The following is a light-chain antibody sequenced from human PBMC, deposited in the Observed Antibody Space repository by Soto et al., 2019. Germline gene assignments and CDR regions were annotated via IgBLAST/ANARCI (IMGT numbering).Light chain of an antibody. CDR2: DAS. CDR3: QQYNSYSWT. V-gene: IGKV1-5*01. Sequence: DIQMTQSPSTLSASVGDRVTITCRASQSISSWSALYQQKPGKAPKLLIYDASSLESGVPSRFSGNRSGTEFTLTISSLQPDDFATYYCQQYNSYSWTFGQGTKVDIK. CDR1: QSISSW. J-gene: IGKJ1*01.